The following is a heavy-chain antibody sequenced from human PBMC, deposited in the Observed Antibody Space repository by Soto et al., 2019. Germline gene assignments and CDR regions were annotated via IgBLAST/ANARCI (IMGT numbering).Heavy chain of an antibody. Sequence: QVQLQQWGAGLLKPSETLSLTCAVYGGSFSGYYWSWIRQPPGKGLEWIGEINHSGSTNYNPSLKSRVTISVDTSKNQCSLKLSSVTAAATAVYYCARLYYYDSSGYYIDYWGQGTLVTVSS. CDR1: GGSFSGYY. J-gene: IGHJ4*02. D-gene: IGHD3-22*01. CDR3: ARLYYYDSSGYYIDY. V-gene: IGHV4-34*01. CDR2: INHSGST.